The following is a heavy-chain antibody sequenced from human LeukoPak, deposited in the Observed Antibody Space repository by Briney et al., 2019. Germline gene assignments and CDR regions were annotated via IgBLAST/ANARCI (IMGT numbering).Heavy chain of an antibody. Sequence: GGSLRLSCAASGFTFSSYGMHWVRQAPGKGLEWVAFIWYDGSNKYYADSVKGRFTISRDNSRNTVYLQMNSLRAEDTAVYYCAKNGDRGAYCTGGTCYPYFYYYMDVWGKGTTVTI. V-gene: IGHV3-30*02. J-gene: IGHJ6*03. CDR2: IWYDGSNK. CDR1: GFTFSSYG. CDR3: AKNGDRGAYCTGGTCYPYFYYYMDV. D-gene: IGHD2-15*01.